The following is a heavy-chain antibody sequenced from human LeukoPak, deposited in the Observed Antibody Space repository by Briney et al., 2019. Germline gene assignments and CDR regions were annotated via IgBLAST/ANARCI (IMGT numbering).Heavy chain of an antibody. V-gene: IGHV4-34*01. CDR3: ARRGYSYGYPLVAFDI. Sequence: SETLSLTCAVYGGSFSGYYWSWIRQPPGKGPEWIGEINHSGSTNYNPSLKSRVTISVDTSKNQFSLKLSSVTAADTAVYYCARRGYSYGYPLVAFDIWGQGTMVTVSS. J-gene: IGHJ3*02. D-gene: IGHD5-18*01. CDR2: INHSGST. CDR1: GGSFSGYY.